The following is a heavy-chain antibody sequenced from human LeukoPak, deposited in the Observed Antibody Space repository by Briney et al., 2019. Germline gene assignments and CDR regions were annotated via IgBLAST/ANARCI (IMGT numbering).Heavy chain of an antibody. J-gene: IGHJ6*02. CDR2: ISGSGGST. Sequence: GGSLRLSCAAAGFTFSNYAMTWVRQAPGRGLEWVSSISGSGGSTYYADSVKGRFTISRDNSKNTLYLQMYSLRAEDTAVYYCAKDQWVIAAAPVSMDVWGQGTTVTVSS. CDR1: GFTFSNYA. CDR3: AKDQWVIAAAPVSMDV. D-gene: IGHD6-13*01. V-gene: IGHV3-23*01.